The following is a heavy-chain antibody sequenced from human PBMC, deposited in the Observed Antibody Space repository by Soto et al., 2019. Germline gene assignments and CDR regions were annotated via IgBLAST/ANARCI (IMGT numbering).Heavy chain of an antibody. CDR3: ARENGQPYYYGSGDLGWFDP. J-gene: IGHJ5*02. D-gene: IGHD3-10*01. V-gene: IGHV4-31*03. CDR1: GGSISSGGYY. CDR2: FYYSGST. Sequence: PSETLSLTCTVSGGSISSGGYYWSWIRQHPGKGLEWIVYFYYSGSTYYNPSLKSRVTISVDTSKNQFSLKLSSVTAADTAVYYCARENGQPYYYGSGDLGWFDPWGQGTLVTVSS.